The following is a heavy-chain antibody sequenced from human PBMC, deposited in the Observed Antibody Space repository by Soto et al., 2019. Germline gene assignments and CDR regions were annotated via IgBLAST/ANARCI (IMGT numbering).Heavy chain of an antibody. V-gene: IGHV3-53*01. CDR3: ARGRYVGSAY. D-gene: IGHD3-16*01. CDR1: GLTVSSNY. CDR2: IYTDGTT. Sequence: GGSLRLSCAASGLTVSSNYMTWVRQAPGKGLEWVSVIYTDGTTYYADSVKGRFTISRDNSKNTLFLQMNNLRDDDTAVYYCARGRYVGSAYWGQGTLVTVSS. J-gene: IGHJ4*02.